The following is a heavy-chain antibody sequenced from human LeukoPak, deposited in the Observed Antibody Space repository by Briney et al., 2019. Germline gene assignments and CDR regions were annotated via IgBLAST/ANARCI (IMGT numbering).Heavy chain of an antibody. J-gene: IGHJ4*02. CDR2: INPSGGST. D-gene: IGHD3-3*01. V-gene: IGHV1-46*01. CDR3: ERGGFTIFGVVTHIDY. Sequence: GASVKVSCKESGYTFTSYYMHWVRQAPGQGLEWMGIINPSGGSTTYAQKFQGRLTMTRDTSTSTVYMELSSLRSEDTAVYYCERGGFTIFGVVTHIDYWGQGTLVTVSS. CDR1: GYTFTSYY.